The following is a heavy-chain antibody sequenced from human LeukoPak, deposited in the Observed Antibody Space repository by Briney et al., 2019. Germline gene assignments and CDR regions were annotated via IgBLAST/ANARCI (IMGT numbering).Heavy chain of an antibody. V-gene: IGHV3-30*03. CDR2: ISYDGSNK. CDR3: ARDFVNTAMFTRGY. J-gene: IGHJ4*02. D-gene: IGHD5-18*01. Sequence: GGSLRLSCAASGFTFSSYSMNWVRQAPGKGLEWVAVISYDGSNKYYADSVKGRFTISRDNSKNTLYLQMNSLRAEDTAVYYCARDFVNTAMFTRGYWGQEPLVTVSS. CDR1: GFTFSSYS.